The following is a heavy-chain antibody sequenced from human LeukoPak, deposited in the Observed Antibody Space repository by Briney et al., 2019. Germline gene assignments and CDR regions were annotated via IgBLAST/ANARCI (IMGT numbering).Heavy chain of an antibody. Sequence: PSETLSLTCAVYGGSFSGYYWSWIRQPPGKGLEWIGEISHSGRTNYSSSLKSRVTISVETFKKQFSLKLSSVTAADTAVYYCARHVPPRSHYDFWSWGQGTLVTVSS. D-gene: IGHD3/OR15-3a*01. CDR2: ISHSGRT. V-gene: IGHV4-34*01. CDR3: ARHVPPRSHYDFWS. CDR1: GGSFSGYY. J-gene: IGHJ4*02.